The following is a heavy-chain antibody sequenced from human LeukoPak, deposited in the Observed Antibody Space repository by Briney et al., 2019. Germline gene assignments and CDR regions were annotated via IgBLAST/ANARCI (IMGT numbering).Heavy chain of an antibody. V-gene: IGHV1-69*04. J-gene: IGHJ4*02. CDR1: VGTFSSYA. D-gene: IGHD6-6*01. Sequence: ASVKVSCKASVGTFSSYAISWVRQAPGQGLEWMGRIIPILGIANYAQKFQGRVTISADKSTSTAYMELSSLRSEDTAVYYCARDSSSPADNWGQGTLVTVSS. CDR2: IIPILGIA. CDR3: ARDSSSPADN.